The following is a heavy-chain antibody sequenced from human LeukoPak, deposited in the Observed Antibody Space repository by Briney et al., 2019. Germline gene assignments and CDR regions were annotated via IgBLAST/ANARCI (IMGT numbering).Heavy chain of an antibody. CDR1: GFTFSSYT. Sequence: RGSLRLSCAASGFTFSSYTMNWVRQAPGKGLEWISYIMRTAADVTSYADSVEGRFTISRDDAKNSLYLQMNSLRDDDTAVYYCVRDWSYAFDLWGQGTMVTVSS. CDR3: VRDWSYAFDL. J-gene: IGHJ3*01. V-gene: IGHV3-48*02. CDR2: IMRTAADVT.